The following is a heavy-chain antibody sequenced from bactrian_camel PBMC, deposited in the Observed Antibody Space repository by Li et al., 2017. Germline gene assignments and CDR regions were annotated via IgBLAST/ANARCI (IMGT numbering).Heavy chain of an antibody. J-gene: IGHJ4*01. D-gene: IGHD6*01. CDR2: ITPTGGT. V-gene: IGHV3S1*01. Sequence: VQLVESGGGSVQAGGSLRLSCAATGFTFTGSCMGWFRQAPGKERERVATITPTGGTAYADSVKGRFTISRDNAENTVSLQLNSQKTEDTAMYYCAASGWRTWCQVLESDYGFWGQGTQVTVS. CDR1: GFTFTGSC. CDR3: AASGWRTWCQVLESDYGF.